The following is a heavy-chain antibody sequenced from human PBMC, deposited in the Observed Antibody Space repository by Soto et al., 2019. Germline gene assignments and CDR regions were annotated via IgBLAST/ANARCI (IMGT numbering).Heavy chain of an antibody. V-gene: IGHV3-7*03. CDR1: GFTFSNYW. CDR2: IKQDASEK. Sequence: GGSLRLSCAASGFTFSNYWMTWVRQAPGKGLEWVANIKQDASEKYYVDSVKGRFTISRDNAKNSLYLQMNRLRAEDTALYYCAKSTGGTANGMGVWGQGTTVTVSS. J-gene: IGHJ6*02. D-gene: IGHD2-8*02. CDR3: AKSTGGTANGMGV.